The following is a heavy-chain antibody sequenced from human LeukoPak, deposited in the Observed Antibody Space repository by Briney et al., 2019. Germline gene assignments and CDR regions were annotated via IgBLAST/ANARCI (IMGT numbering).Heavy chain of an antibody. Sequence: ESGPTLVKPTQTLTLTCTFSGFSLSTNEVGVGWIRQPPGKALEWLALIYWNDDKRYSPSLKSRLTISKDTSKNQVVLTMTNMDPVDTATYYCARAIGRSAGIWFGELDWYFDLWGRGTLVTVSS. J-gene: IGHJ2*01. D-gene: IGHD3-10*01. CDR3: ARAIGRSAGIWFGELDWYFDL. CDR2: IYWNDDK. CDR1: GFSLSTNEVG. V-gene: IGHV2-5*01.